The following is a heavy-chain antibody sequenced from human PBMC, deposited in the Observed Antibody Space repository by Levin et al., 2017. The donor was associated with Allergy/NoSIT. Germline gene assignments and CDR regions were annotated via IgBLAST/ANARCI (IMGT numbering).Heavy chain of an antibody. Sequence: GGSLRLSCAASGFTFSSYSMNWVRQAPGKGLEWVSSISSSSSYIYYADSVKGRFTISRDNAKNSLYLQMNSLRAEDTAVYYCARDAHKPYRAAAGTDYWGQGTLVTVSS. CDR2: ISSSSSYI. D-gene: IGHD6-13*01. CDR1: GFTFSSYS. CDR3: ARDAHKPYRAAAGTDY. V-gene: IGHV3-21*01. J-gene: IGHJ4*02.